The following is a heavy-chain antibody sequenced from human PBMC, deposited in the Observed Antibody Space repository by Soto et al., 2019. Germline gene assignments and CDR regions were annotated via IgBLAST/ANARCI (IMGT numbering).Heavy chain of an antibody. Sequence: DVHLLDSGGTLVQPGGSLTISCAASGFTFSSFAMSWVRQAPGKGLEWVSTVRSTDETASYADSVKGRFTVSRDNSNSTLFLHMNRLRVDDTALYFCAKVRYRSWYFDNWGQGTMVTVSS. CDR1: GFTFSSFA. V-gene: IGHV3-23*01. CDR3: AKVRYRSWYFDN. J-gene: IGHJ4*02. D-gene: IGHD6-13*01. CDR2: VRSTDETA.